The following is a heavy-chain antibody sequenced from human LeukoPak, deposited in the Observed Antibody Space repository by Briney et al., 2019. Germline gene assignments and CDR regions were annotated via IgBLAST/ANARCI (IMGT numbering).Heavy chain of an antibody. D-gene: IGHD2-2*01. CDR3: ARDEGYCSSTSCYGTLFDP. J-gene: IGHJ5*02. CDR2: INAYNGNT. Sequence: ASVKVSCKASGYTFSSYGFSWVRQAPGQGLEWMGWINAYNGNTNYAQNLQGRVTMTTDTSTSTAYMELRSLRSDDTAVYYCARDEGYCSSTSCYGTLFDPWGQGTLVTVSS. CDR1: GYTFSSYG. V-gene: IGHV1-18*01.